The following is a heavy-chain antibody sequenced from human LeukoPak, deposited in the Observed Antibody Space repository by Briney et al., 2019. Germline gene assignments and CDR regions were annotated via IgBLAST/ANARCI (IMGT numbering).Heavy chain of an antibody. CDR1: GLTFSQPV. D-gene: IGHD3-10*01. CDR3: ARENRGFGDALDI. J-gene: IGHJ3*02. Sequence: GGSLRLSCVASGLTFSQPVFHWVRQAPGKGLEWVAVMQGGEDNMYYADSVKGRFIVSRDNSKNTVSLLMNNLRTEDTAVYYCARENRGFGDALDIWGRGTAVTVSS. V-gene: IGHV3-30*02. CDR2: MQGGEDNM.